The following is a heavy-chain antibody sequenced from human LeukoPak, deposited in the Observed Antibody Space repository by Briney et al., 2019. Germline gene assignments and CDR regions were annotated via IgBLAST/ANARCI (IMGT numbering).Heavy chain of an antibody. CDR1: GGSISGYY. Sequence: PSETLSLTCTVSGGSISGYYWSWIRQPPGKGLECIGYIFYGGSTNYNPSLKSRVTISVDTSKNQFSLKLSSVTAADTAVYYCAVGYCSSTSCYREYFQHWGQGTLVTVSS. V-gene: IGHV4-59*08. CDR2: IFYGGST. D-gene: IGHD2-2*02. J-gene: IGHJ1*01. CDR3: AVGYCSSTSCYREYFQH.